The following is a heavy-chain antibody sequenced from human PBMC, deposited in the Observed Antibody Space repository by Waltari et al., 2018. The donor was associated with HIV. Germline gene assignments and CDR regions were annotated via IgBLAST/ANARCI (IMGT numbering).Heavy chain of an antibody. CDR3: VKDVGATYFDY. D-gene: IGHD1-26*01. CDR2: ISYDGSST. CDR1: GFTFSNYF. Sequence: QVQLVESGGGVVQPGRSLRLSCAASGFTFSNYFMHWVRLAPGKGPEWLTFISYDGSSTYYADSVKGRFTSSRDNSKNTLYLQMNSLRPEDTAVYYCVKDVGATYFDYWGQGTLVTVSS. J-gene: IGHJ4*02. V-gene: IGHV3-30*18.